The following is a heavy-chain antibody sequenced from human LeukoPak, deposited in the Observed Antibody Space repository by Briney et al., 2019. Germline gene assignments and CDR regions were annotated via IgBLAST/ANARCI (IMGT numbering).Heavy chain of an antibody. CDR1: GYSISGGYY. Sequence: SQTLSLTCTVSGYSISGGYYWGWIRQPPGKGLEWIGSIYHSGSTYYNPSLKSRVTISVDTSKNQFSLKLSSVTAADTAVYYCAREGGPVAGTWGAFDIWGQGTMVTVSS. V-gene: IGHV4-38-2*02. D-gene: IGHD6-19*01. J-gene: IGHJ3*02. CDR3: AREGGPVAGTWGAFDI. CDR2: IYHSGST.